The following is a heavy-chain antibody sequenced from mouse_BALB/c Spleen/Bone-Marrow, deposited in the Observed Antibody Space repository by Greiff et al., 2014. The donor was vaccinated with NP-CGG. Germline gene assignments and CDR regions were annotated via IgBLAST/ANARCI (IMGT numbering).Heavy chain of an antibody. J-gene: IGHJ3*01. Sequence: VQLKESGGGLVQPGGSLKLSCAASGFDFNRYWMTWVRQAPGKGLEWIGEINPDSSTINYTPSLKGKFIISRDNAKNTLYLQMSKVRSGDTGLYYCTRNGYYGWSAYWGQGTLVTVSA. CDR1: GFDFNRYW. CDR3: TRNGYYGWSAY. CDR2: INPDSSTI. D-gene: IGHD2-3*01. V-gene: IGHV4-1*02.